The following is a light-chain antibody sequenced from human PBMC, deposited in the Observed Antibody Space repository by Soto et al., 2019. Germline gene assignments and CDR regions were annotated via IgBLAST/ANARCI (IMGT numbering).Light chain of an antibody. Sequence: QSALTQPASVSGSPGQSITISCTGTSSDVGSYNLVSWYQQHPGKAPKLVIYEGSERPSGISDRCSGSKSGNTASLTISGLQAEDEADYYCCSYARSSLGVFGTGTKVTVL. CDR2: EGS. CDR1: SSDVGSYNL. J-gene: IGLJ1*01. CDR3: CSYARSSLGV. V-gene: IGLV2-23*01.